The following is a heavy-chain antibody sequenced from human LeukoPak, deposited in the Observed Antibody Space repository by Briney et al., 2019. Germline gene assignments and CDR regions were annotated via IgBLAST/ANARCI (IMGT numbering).Heavy chain of an antibody. D-gene: IGHD1-26*01. Sequence: GGSLRLSCAVSGFTFSSYRMSWVRQAPGKGLEWVANINEDGSEKNYVESLKGRFTISRDSAKNSLYLQMNSLRAEDTALYYCARELGSYEGGYYGMDVWGQGTTVAVSS. CDR2: INEDGSEK. CDR1: GFTFSSYR. V-gene: IGHV3-7*01. J-gene: IGHJ6*02. CDR3: ARELGSYEGGYYGMDV.